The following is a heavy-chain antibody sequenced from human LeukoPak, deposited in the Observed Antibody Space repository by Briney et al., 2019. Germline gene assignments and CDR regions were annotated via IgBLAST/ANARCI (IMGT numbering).Heavy chain of an antibody. J-gene: IGHJ6*03. CDR2: INPNSGGT. D-gene: IGHD4-23*01. V-gene: IGHV1-2*02. CDR1: GYTFTGYY. Sequence: ASVKVSCKASGYTFTGYYMHWVRQAPGQGLEWMGWINPNSGGTNYAQKFQGRVTMTRDTSISTAYMELSRLRSDDTAVYYCARGHGGNSGGGTSYMDVWGKGTTVTVSS. CDR3: ARGHGGNSGGGTSYMDV.